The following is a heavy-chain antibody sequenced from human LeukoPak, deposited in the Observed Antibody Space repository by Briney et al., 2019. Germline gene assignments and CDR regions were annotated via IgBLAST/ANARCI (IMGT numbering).Heavy chain of an antibody. V-gene: IGHV4-59*11. D-gene: IGHD3-9*01. CDR3: ARYVLTGYYIRYFDY. Sequence: PSGTLSLTCTVSGGSISSHYWSWTRQPPGKGLEWIGYIYYSGSTNYNPSLKSRVTISVDTSKNQFSLKLSSVTAADTAVYYCARYVLTGYYIRYFDYWGQGTLVTVSS. J-gene: IGHJ4*02. CDR2: IYYSGST. CDR1: GGSISSHY.